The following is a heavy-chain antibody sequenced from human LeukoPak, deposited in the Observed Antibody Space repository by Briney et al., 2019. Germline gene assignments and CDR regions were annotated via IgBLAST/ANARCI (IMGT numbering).Heavy chain of an antibody. CDR3: ARGGVRSDY. CDR1: GGSIGGYY. D-gene: IGHD1-1*01. V-gene: IGHV4-59*01. Sequence: PSETLSLTCTVSGGSIGGYYWSWIRQPLGKGLEWIGYIYYSGSTNYNPSLKSRVTISVDTSKNQFSLKLSSVTAADTAVYYCARGGVRSDYWGQGTLVTVSS. J-gene: IGHJ4*02. CDR2: IYYSGST.